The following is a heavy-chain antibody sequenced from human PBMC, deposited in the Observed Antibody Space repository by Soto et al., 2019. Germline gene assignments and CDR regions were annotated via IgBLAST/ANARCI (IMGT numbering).Heavy chain of an antibody. D-gene: IGHD2-2*01. Sequence: VNGACTSAGGSFKNYAINWVRQAPGQGLEWMGGIIPIFSATHLAPKFRDRLTIVADESTTTAYMELSGLRSDDTALYFCATATTDLYALAQGGSVASWVHGGR. CDR2: IIPIFSAT. CDR3: ATATTDLYALAQGGSVASWVH. V-gene: IGHV1-69*01. CDR1: GGSFKNYA. J-gene: IGHJ2*01.